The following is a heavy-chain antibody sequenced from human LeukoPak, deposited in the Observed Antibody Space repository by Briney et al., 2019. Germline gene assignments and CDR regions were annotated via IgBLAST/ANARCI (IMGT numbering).Heavy chain of an antibody. CDR2: ISGRSGDT. J-gene: IGHJ4*02. CDR1: GFTFSSYA. CDR3: APYEGIGAR. V-gene: IGHV3-23*01. Sequence: GGSLRLSCAASGFTFSSYAMSWVRQAPGKGLEWVSAISGRSGDTYYAASVKSRFTISRDNSKNTLYLQMNTLRAEDTAVYYCAPYEGIGARGGQGTLVTVSS. D-gene: IGHD3-10*01.